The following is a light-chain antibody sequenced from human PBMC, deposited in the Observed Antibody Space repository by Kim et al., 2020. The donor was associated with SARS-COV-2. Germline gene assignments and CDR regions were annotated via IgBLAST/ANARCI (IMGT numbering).Light chain of an antibody. CDR3: SSYTSSSTLV. J-gene: IGLJ2*01. V-gene: IGLV2-14*03. Sequence: GQSLTTSCTGTGSGVGGYNYVSWYQQHPGKAPKLRIYDVSNRPSGVSNRFSGSKSGNTASLTISGLQAEDEADYYCSSYTSSSTLVFGGGTQLTVL. CDR1: GSGVGGYNY. CDR2: DVS.